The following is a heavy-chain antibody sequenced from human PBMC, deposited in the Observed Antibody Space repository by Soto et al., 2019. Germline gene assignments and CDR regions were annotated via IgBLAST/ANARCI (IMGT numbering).Heavy chain of an antibody. CDR2: INPNSGDT. Sequence: ASVKVSCKASGYTFTGYYVHWLRQAPGQGLEWMGWINPNSGDTYLAQRFQGRFTISRDNSKSTVSLQMTSLSAEDTARYFCAKDRQSYNSVWDPFDFWGRGTVVTVSS. CDR1: GYTFTGYY. V-gene: IGHV1-2*02. J-gene: IGHJ3*01. CDR3: AKDRQSYNSVWDPFDF. D-gene: IGHD1-26*01.